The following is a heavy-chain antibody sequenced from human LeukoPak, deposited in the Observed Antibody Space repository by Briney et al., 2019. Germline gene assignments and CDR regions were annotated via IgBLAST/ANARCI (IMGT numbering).Heavy chain of an antibody. D-gene: IGHD3-22*01. CDR3: AKDGLSYDGSTHVYYFHY. CDR1: GFTFRSYA. V-gene: IGHV3-23*01. J-gene: IGHJ4*02. Sequence: PGGSLRLSCTASGFTFRSYAMSWVRQAPGKGLECVSSIIYDGRHTYYAASVKGRFTISRDNSQNTLYPQMNSLRAEDTALYYCAKDGLSYDGSTHVYYFHYLGQGTLVTVSS. CDR2: IIYDGRHT.